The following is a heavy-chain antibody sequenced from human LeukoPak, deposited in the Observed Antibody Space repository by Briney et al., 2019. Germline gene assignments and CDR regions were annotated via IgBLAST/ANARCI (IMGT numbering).Heavy chain of an antibody. CDR2: ISSSSSYI. CDR3: ARDVAIVSDY. V-gene: IGHV3-21*01. Sequence: GGSLRLSCAGSGFTFSSYSMNWVRQAPGKGLEWVSSISSSSSYIYYRDSVKGRFTISRDNAKNSLYLQMNSLRAEDTALYYCARDVAIVSDYWGQGTLVTVSS. J-gene: IGHJ4*02. D-gene: IGHD5/OR15-5a*01. CDR1: GFTFSSYS.